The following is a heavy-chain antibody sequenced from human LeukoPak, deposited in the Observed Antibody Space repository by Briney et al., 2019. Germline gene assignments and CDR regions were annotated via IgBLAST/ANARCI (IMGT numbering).Heavy chain of an antibody. CDR1: GFTFSSYW. CDR2: IKPDGSEK. D-gene: IGHD2-2*01. CDR3: AREKEGYCIRTSCYLDYYYYYMDV. V-gene: IGHV3-7*01. Sequence: GGSLRLSCAASGFTFSSYWMSWVRQAPGKGLECVANIKPDGSEKNYVDSVKGRFTISRDNAKNSLYLHMNSLRAEDTAVYYCAREKEGYCIRTSCYLDYYYYYMDVWGKGTTVTISS. J-gene: IGHJ6*03.